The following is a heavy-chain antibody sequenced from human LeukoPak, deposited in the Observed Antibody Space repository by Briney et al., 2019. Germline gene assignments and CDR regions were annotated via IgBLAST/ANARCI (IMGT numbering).Heavy chain of an antibody. CDR2: ISSSSSYI. CDR1: GFTFSSYS. CDR3: ARGPLVEPLYYFDY. V-gene: IGHV3-21*01. Sequence: GGSLRLSCAASGFTFSSYSMNWVRQAPGKGLEWVSSISSSSSYIYYADSVKGRSTISRDNAKNSLYLQMNSLRAEDTAVYYCARGPLVEPLYYFDYWGQGTLVTVSS. J-gene: IGHJ4*02. D-gene: IGHD2-8*02.